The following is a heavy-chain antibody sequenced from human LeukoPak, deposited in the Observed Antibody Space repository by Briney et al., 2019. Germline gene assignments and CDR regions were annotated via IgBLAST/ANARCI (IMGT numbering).Heavy chain of an antibody. V-gene: IGHV1-69*13. Sequence: VASVKVSCKASGGTFSSYAISWVRQAPGQGLEWMGGIIPIFGTANYAQKFQGRVTITADESSSTAFMELSSLRSEDTAVYYCARASLARGTPFYFGMDVWGQGTTVIVSS. D-gene: IGHD2-15*01. CDR2: IIPIFGTA. CDR1: GGTFSSYA. J-gene: IGHJ6*02. CDR3: ARASLARGTPFYFGMDV.